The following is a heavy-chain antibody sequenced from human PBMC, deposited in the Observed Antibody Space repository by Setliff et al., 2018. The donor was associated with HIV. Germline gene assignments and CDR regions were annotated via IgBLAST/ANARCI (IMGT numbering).Heavy chain of an antibody. D-gene: IGHD1-7*01. J-gene: IGHJ4*02. CDR2: IIPILGIT. Sequence: VASVKVSCKTSGGTFSNFAVSWVRQAPGQRLEWMGAIIPILGITNYAEKFQGKVTITLDESTTTSFMELSSLRSEDTAVYFCARVPAGTAYDEWGQGTLVTVSS. V-gene: IGHV1-69*10. CDR1: GGTFSNFA. CDR3: ARVPAGTAYDE.